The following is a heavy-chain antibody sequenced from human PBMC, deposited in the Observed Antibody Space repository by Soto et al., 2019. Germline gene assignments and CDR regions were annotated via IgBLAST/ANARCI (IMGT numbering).Heavy chain of an antibody. CDR2: INHSGNT. CDR3: ARAARIVTAAAGKQWLATPFVY. J-gene: IGHJ4*02. Sequence: QVQLQQWGAGLLKPSETLSLTCAVYGGSFSGYYWSWIRQPPGKGLELIGEINHSGNTNYNPSLKSGDTTSAVNSKNKFYPKLRSGTGAGTAVYYCARAARIVTAAAGKQWLATPFVYWVQGTLVTVSS. V-gene: IGHV4-34*01. D-gene: IGHD6-19*01. CDR1: GGSFSGYY.